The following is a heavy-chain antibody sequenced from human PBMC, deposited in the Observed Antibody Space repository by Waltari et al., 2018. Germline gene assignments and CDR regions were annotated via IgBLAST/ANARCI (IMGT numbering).Heavy chain of an antibody. Sequence: QVQLVQSGAEVKKPGSSVKVSCKASGGTFSSYAISWVRPAPGTGLEWMGGIIPSFGTANYAQKSQGRVTSTADESTSTAYMGLSSLRSEDTAVYYCARELHYDYGDFRTSYYFDYWGQGTLVTVSS. CDR1: GGTFSSYA. V-gene: IGHV1-69*01. CDR2: IIPSFGTA. D-gene: IGHD4-17*01. CDR3: ARELHYDYGDFRTSYYFDY. J-gene: IGHJ4*02.